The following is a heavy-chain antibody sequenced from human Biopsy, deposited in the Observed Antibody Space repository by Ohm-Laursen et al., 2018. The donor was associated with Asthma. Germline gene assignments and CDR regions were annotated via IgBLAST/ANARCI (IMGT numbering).Heavy chain of an antibody. V-gene: IGHV3-33*01. J-gene: IGHJ4*02. CDR2: IWYDGSIK. D-gene: IGHD3-3*01. CDR1: GFTFSSYG. Sequence: RSLRLSCSASGFTFSSYGMHWVRQAPGKGLEWVAVIWYDGSIKYYADSVKGRFSISRDDSKNTLYLQMNSLRPDDTAVYYCARDVMEWYLPAFDFWGQGTLVTVSS. CDR3: ARDVMEWYLPAFDF.